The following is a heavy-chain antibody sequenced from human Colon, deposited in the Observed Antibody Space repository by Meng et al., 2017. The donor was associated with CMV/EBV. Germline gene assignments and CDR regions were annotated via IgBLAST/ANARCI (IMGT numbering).Heavy chain of an antibody. CDR3: ASTLYPKRWLNWFDP. Sequence: SETLSHTCTVSGGSISSYYWSWIRQPPGKGLEWIGYMYYRETAYYNPSLKSRVTISVDTAKNLFSLRLDSVTAADTAVYYCASTLYPKRWLNWFDPWGQGTLVTVSS. CDR1: GGSISSYY. D-gene: IGHD6-19*01. CDR2: MYYRETA. V-gene: IGHV4-59*01. J-gene: IGHJ5*02.